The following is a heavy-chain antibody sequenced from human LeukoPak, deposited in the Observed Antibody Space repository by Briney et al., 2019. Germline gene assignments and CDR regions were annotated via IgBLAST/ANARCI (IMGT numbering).Heavy chain of an antibody. CDR1: GFTFGDYA. D-gene: IGHD5-18*01. CDR3: TRVATSWYSYGYFDY. Sequence: GGSLRLSCTASGFTFGDYAMSWFRQAPGKGLEWVGFIRSKAYGGTTEYAASVKGRFTISRDDSKSIAYLQMNSLKTEDTAVYYCTRVATSWYSYGYFDYWGQGTLVTVSS. CDR2: IRSKAYGGTT. V-gene: IGHV3-49*03. J-gene: IGHJ4*02.